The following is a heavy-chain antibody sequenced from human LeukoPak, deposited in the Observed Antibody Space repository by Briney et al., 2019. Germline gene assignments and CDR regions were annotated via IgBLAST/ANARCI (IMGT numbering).Heavy chain of an antibody. Sequence: ASVKVSCKVSGYTLIELSMHWVRQAPGKGLEWMGGFDPEDGGTIYAHKFQGRVTMTEDTSTDTAYMELSSLRSEDTAVYYCATGATGFDYWGQGTLVTVSS. CDR2: FDPEDGGT. J-gene: IGHJ4*02. V-gene: IGHV1-24*01. CDR3: ATGATGFDY. CDR1: GYTLIELS.